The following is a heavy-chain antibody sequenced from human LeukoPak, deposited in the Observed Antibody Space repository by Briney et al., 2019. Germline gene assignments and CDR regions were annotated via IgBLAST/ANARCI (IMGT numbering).Heavy chain of an antibody. Sequence: ASVKVSCKASGGXXXXYAXXXXRQAXXXXXXXXXXIIPILGIANYAQKFQGRVTITADKSTSTAYMELSSLRSEDTAVYYCARALNDYGGNEFDYWGQGTLVTVSS. CDR3: ARALNDYGGNEFDY. CDR1: GGXXXXYA. J-gene: IGHJ4*02. V-gene: IGHV1-69*04. CDR2: IIPILGIA. D-gene: IGHD4-23*01.